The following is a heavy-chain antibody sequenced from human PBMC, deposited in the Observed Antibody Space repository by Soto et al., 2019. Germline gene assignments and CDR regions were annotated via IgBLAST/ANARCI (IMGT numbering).Heavy chain of an antibody. J-gene: IGHJ4*02. D-gene: IGHD3-3*01. V-gene: IGHV1-18*01. CDR2: ISAYNGNT. CDR3: ARGGVTYYDFWSGYNHFDY. CDR1: GYTFTSYG. Sequence: ASVMVSCKASGYTFTSYGISWVRQAPGQGLEWMGWISAYNGNTNYAQKLQGRVTMTTDTSTSTAYMELRSLRSDDTAVYYCARGGVTYYDFWSGYNHFDYWGQGTLVTVSS.